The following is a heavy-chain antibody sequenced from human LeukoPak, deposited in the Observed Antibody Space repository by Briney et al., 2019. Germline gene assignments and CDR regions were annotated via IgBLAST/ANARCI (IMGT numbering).Heavy chain of an antibody. CDR2: IGGSNGIT. Sequence: GGSLRLSCAASRFTFNSYAMSWVRQAPGKGLEWVSVIGGSNGITFYVGSVKGRFTISRDNSKDTLYLQMNSLRAEDTAVYYCATHFPYCSSGSCSYFDYWGQGTLVTVSS. CDR3: ATHFPYCSSGSCSYFDY. V-gene: IGHV3-23*01. CDR1: RFTFNSYA. D-gene: IGHD2-15*01. J-gene: IGHJ4*02.